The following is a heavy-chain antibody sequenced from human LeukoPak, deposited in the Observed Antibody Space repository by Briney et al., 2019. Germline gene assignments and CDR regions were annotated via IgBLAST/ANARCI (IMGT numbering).Heavy chain of an antibody. CDR2: VYDSGST. CDR3: ARGHYSSGWYLDY. Sequence: SETLSLTCTVSGNSISGFYWNWIRQPPGKGLEWIGHVYDSGSTTYNPSVKSRVIISQDTSKNEFSLKLKSVTAADTAVYYCARGHYSSGWYLDYWGQGALVSVSS. J-gene: IGHJ4*02. CDR1: GNSISGFY. D-gene: IGHD6-19*01. V-gene: IGHV4-59*01.